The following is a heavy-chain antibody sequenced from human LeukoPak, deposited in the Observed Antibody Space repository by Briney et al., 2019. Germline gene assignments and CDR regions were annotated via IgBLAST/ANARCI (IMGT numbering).Heavy chain of an antibody. CDR1: GYTFTSYG. CDR2: ISTHNGNI. V-gene: IGHV1-18*01. J-gene: IGHJ4*02. D-gene: IGHD3-22*01. CDR3: ARAPTTYYYDSSGYYPPDY. Sequence: ASVKVSCKASGYTFTSYGISWVRQAPGQGLEWMGWISTHNGNIIYAQNFQGRVTVTTDTSTSTVYMELSSLRSEDTAVYYCARAPTTYYYDSSGYYPPDYWGQGTLVTVSS.